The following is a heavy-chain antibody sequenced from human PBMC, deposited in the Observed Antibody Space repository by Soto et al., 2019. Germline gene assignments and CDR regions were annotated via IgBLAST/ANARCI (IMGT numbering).Heavy chain of an antibody. J-gene: IGHJ4*02. D-gene: IGHD1-1*01. CDR1: GYAFTTYG. CDR3: GRGRYGDY. Sequence: QVHLVQSGAEVKKPGASVKVSCKGSGYAFTTYGITWVRQAPGQGLEWMGWISAHNGNTNYAQKLQGRVTVTRDTTTSTAYMELRSLRAEGTAVYSCGRGRYGDYWGKGALVTVSS. CDR2: ISAHNGNT. V-gene: IGHV1-18*01.